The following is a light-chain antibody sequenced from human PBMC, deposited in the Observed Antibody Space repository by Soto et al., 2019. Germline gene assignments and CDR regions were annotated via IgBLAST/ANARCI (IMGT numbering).Light chain of an antibody. V-gene: IGLV2-14*01. CDR2: DVS. CDR3: NSYTSSSTRV. CDR1: SSDVGGYNF. J-gene: IGLJ1*01. Sequence: QSALTQRASVSGSPGQSITISCTGTSSDVGGYNFVSWYQQHPGKAPKLMIYDVSNRPSGVSNRFSGSKSGNTASLTISGLQAEDEDDYYCNSYTSSSTRVFGTGTKVTVL.